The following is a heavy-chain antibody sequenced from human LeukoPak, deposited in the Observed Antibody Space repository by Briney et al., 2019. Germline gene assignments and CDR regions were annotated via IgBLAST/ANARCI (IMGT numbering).Heavy chain of an antibody. CDR2: ISSSGSTI. CDR1: GFTFSSYE. V-gene: IGHV3-48*03. CDR3: AKGGPEITGTTRGFDY. Sequence: PGGSLRLSCAASGFTFSSYEMNWVRQAPGKGLEWVSYISSSGSTIYYADSVKGRFTISRDNAKNSLYLQMNSLRAEDMALYYCAKGGPEITGTTRGFDYWGQGTLVTVSS. D-gene: IGHD1-7*01. J-gene: IGHJ4*02.